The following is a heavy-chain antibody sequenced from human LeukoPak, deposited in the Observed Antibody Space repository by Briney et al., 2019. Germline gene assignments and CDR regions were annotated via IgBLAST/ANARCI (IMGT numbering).Heavy chain of an antibody. J-gene: IGHJ4*02. Sequence: SETLSLTCAVSGYSISSGYYWSWIRPPPGEGLEWIGSIYHSGSTYYNPSLKSRVTISVDTSKNQFSLKLSSVTAADTAVYYCARDRIAARQGYFDYWGQGTLVTVSS. CDR2: IYHSGST. CDR1: GYSISSGYY. V-gene: IGHV4-38-2*02. D-gene: IGHD6-6*01. CDR3: ARDRIAARQGYFDY.